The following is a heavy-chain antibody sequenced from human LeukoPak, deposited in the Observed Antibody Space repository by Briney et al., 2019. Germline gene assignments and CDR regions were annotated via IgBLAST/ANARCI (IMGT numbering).Heavy chain of an antibody. Sequence: SETLSLTCTVSGGSISSYYWSWIRQPPGKGLEWIGYIYYSGSTNYNPSLKSRVTISVDTSKNQFSLKLSSVTAADTAVYYCARNPNSGSYYRNYYYYMDVWGKGTTVTVFS. CDR2: IYYSGST. D-gene: IGHD1-26*01. CDR3: ARNPNSGSYYRNYYYYMDV. V-gene: IGHV4-59*01. CDR1: GGSISSYY. J-gene: IGHJ6*03.